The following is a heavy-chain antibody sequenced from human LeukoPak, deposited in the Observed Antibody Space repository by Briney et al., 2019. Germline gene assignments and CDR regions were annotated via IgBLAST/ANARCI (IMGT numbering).Heavy chain of an antibody. CDR2: IIPIFGTA. J-gene: IGHJ4*02. CDR1: GGTFSSYA. D-gene: IGHD3-22*01. CDR3: ARDRVHYYDSSGYPEDDY. V-gene: IGHV1-69*05. Sequence: ASVKVSCKASGGTFSSYAISWVRQAPGQGLEWMGRIIPIFGTANYAQKFQGRVTITTDEYTSKDYMEMSSLRSEDTAVYYCARDRVHYYDSSGYPEDDYWGQGTLVTVSS.